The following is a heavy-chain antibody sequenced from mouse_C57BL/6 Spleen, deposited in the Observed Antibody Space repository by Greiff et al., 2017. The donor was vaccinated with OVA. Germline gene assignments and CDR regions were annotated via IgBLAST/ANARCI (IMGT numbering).Heavy chain of an antibody. J-gene: IGHJ2*01. CDR1: GYAFTNYL. V-gene: IGHV1-54*01. CDR3: ARDSSGLYYFDY. Sequence: VQLQQSGAELVRPGTSVKVSCKASGYAFTNYLIEWVQQRPGQGLEWIGVINTGSGGTNYNETFKGKATLTADNSTSTAYMQLSSLTSEDSAVYCCARDSSGLYYFDYWGQGTTLTVSS. D-gene: IGHD3-2*02. CDR2: INTGSGGT.